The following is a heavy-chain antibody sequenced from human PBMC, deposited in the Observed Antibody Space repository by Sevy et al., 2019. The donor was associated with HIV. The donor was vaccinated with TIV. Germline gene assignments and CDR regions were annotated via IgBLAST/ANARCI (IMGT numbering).Heavy chain of an antibody. J-gene: IGHJ6*02. CDR1: GFTFSSYS. Sequence: GGSLRLSCAASGFTFSSYSMNWVRQAPGKGLEWVSSISSSSSYIYYADSVKGRFTISRDNAKNSLYLQMNSLRAEDTAVYYCARDFGLGFGELSDYYGMDVWGQGTTVTVSS. D-gene: IGHD3-10*01. V-gene: IGHV3-21*01. CDR3: ARDFGLGFGELSDYYGMDV. CDR2: ISSSSSYI.